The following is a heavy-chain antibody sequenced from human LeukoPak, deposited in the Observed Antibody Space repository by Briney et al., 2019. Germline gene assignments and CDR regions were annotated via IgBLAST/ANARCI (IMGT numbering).Heavy chain of an antibody. V-gene: IGHV5-51*01. CDR3: ARHTAEYYYYMDV. Sequence: KVSCKASGGTFSSYTISWVRQAPGQGLEWMGIIYPGDSDTRYSPSFQGQVTISADKSISTAYLQWSSLKASDTAMYYCARHTAEYYYYMDVWGKGTTVTVSS. D-gene: IGHD4-17*01. CDR2: IYPGDSDT. J-gene: IGHJ6*03. CDR1: GGTFSSYT.